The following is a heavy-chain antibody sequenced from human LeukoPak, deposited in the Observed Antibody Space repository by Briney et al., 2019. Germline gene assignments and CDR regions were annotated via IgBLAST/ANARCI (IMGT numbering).Heavy chain of an antibody. J-gene: IGHJ4*02. Sequence: KPSETLSLTCTVSGGSISSYYWSWIRQPPGEGLEWIGYIYYSGSTNYNPSLKSRVTISVDTSKNQFSLKLSSVTAADAAVYYCARVYYDFWSGYPIGGSFDYWGQGTLVTVSS. CDR3: ARVYYDFWSGYPIGGSFDY. V-gene: IGHV4-59*01. CDR2: IYYSGST. D-gene: IGHD3-3*01. CDR1: GGSISSYY.